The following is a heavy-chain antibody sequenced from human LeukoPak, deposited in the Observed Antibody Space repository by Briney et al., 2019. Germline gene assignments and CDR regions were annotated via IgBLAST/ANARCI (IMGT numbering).Heavy chain of an antibody. J-gene: IGHJ4*02. CDR3: AREIFGSGSYPDY. Sequence: PGGSLRLSCTASGFTFSSYWMSWVRQAPGKGLEWVGNIKLDGSEKDYVDSVKGRFTISRDNAKNSLYLQMNSLRAEDTAVYYCAREIFGSGSYPDYWGQGTLVTVSS. CDR1: GFTFSSYW. CDR2: IKLDGSEK. V-gene: IGHV3-7*01. D-gene: IGHD3-10*01.